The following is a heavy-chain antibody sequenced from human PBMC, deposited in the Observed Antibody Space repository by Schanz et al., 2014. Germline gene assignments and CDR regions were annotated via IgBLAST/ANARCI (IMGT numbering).Heavy chain of an antibody. CDR1: GYSISSDYY. Sequence: QVQLQESGPGLVKPSETLSLTCSVSGYSISSDYYWGWIRQFPGGGLEWIGSISHTGNTYYHPSLKSRVTISVDTSKNQFSLMLGSVTAADTAVYYCARAAGPVDYWGQGTLVTVSS. D-gene: IGHD6-13*01. V-gene: IGHV4-38-2*02. CDR3: ARAAGPVDY. CDR2: ISHTGNT. J-gene: IGHJ4*02.